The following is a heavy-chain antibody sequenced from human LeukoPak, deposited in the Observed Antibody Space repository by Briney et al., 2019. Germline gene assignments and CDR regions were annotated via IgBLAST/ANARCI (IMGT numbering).Heavy chain of an antibody. D-gene: IGHD3-9*01. CDR3: ARGVLRYFDWLFYYFDY. CDR2: ISGSGGST. CDR1: GFTFNTYS. J-gene: IGHJ4*02. V-gene: IGHV3-23*01. Sequence: GGSLRLSCEASGFTFNTYSMNWARQAPGKGLEWVSAISGSGGSTYYADSVKGRFTISRDNSKNTLYLQMNSLRAEDTAVYYCARGVLRYFDWLFYYFDYWGQGTLVTVSS.